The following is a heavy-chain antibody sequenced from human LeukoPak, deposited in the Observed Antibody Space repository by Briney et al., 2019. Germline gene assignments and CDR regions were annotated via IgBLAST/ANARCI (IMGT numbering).Heavy chain of an antibody. D-gene: IGHD6-6*01. CDR2: IYSGGGT. V-gene: IGHV3-66*01. Sequence: GGSLRLSCAASGFTVSNNYMRWVRQAPGKGLEWVSLIYSGGGTYYADAVKGRFTISRDGSKNMLYLQMDSLRAEDTAIYYCAGDPPAVAANTYGWGQGTLVTVSS. J-gene: IGHJ4*02. CDR3: AGDPPAVAANTYG. CDR1: GFTVSNNY.